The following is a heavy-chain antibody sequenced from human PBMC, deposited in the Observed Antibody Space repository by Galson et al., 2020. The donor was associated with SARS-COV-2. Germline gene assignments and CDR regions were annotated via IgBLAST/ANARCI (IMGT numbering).Heavy chain of an antibody. D-gene: IGHD3-22*01. CDR3: AKVYDVTMVVAAAFGY. J-gene: IGHJ4*02. V-gene: IGHV3-23*01. CDR2: ISGAGGNT. Sequence: GESLKISCAASGFSFSSYCINWVRQTPGKGLEWVAAISGAGGNTYYADSVKGRFTISRDNPKNTLYLQMNSLRAEDTALCYCAKVYDVTMVVAAAFGYWGQGTLLTVSS. CDR1: GFSFSSYC.